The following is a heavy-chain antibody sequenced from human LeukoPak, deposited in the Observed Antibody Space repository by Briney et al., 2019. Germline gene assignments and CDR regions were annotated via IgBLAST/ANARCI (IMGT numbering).Heavy chain of an antibody. J-gene: IGHJ4*02. Sequence: KPGGSLRLSCAASGFTFSSYSMNWVRQAPGKGLEWVSSISSSSSYIYYADSVKGRFTISRDNAKNSLYLQMNSLRAEDTAVYYCARDHSDYVWGSSYDYWGQGTLVTVSS. CDR1: GFTFSSYS. CDR2: ISSSSSYI. D-gene: IGHD3-16*01. CDR3: ARDHSDYVWGSSYDY. V-gene: IGHV3-21*01.